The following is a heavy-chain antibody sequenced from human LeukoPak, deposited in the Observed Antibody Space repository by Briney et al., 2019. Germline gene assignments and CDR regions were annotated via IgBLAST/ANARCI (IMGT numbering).Heavy chain of an antibody. CDR3: ARRLLGYCSGSSCYSGYFQR. V-gene: IGHV4-34*01. J-gene: IGHJ1*01. D-gene: IGHD2-15*01. CDR1: GGSFSGYY. Sequence: PSETLSLTCAVDGGSFSGYYWSWIRQPPGKGLEWIGEINHSGSTNSNPSLKSRVTISVDTSKNQFSLKLSSVTAADTAMYYCARRLLGYCSGSSCYSGYFQRWGQGTLVTVSS. CDR2: INHSGST.